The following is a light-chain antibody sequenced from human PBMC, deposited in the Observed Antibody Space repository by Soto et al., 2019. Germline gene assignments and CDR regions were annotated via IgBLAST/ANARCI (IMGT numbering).Light chain of an antibody. V-gene: IGLV1-40*01. CDR3: QSYDSSLSGYV. CDR2: ANN. Sequence: QSVLAQPPSVSGAPGQRVTISCTGSSSNIGAGYDVHWYQQLPGTAPKLLIYANNIRPSGVPGRFSGSKSGTSASLATTGLQAEDEADYYSQSYDSSLSGYVFGTGTKVTVL. J-gene: IGLJ1*01. CDR1: SSNIGAGYD.